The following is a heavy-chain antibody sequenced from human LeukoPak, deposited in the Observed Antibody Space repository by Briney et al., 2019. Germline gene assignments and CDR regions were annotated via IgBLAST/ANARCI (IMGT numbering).Heavy chain of an antibody. Sequence: SGGSLRLSCAASGFTFSNYWMHWVRQAPGKGLVWVSRVNSDGSSTSYAESVRGRFTTSRDNAKNTLYLQMSSLRAEDTAVYYCARVDYSSSWYIDYWGQGTLVTVSS. V-gene: IGHV3-74*01. CDR2: VNSDGSST. CDR1: GFTFSNYW. J-gene: IGHJ4*02. D-gene: IGHD6-13*01. CDR3: ARVDYSSSWYIDY.